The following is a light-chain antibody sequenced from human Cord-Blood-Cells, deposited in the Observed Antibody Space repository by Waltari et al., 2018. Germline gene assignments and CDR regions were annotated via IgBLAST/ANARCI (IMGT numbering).Light chain of an antibody. CDR2: AAS. CDR3: QKSYSTPYT. Sequence: IQITQSPSSLSASVGDRVTITCRANQSISSYLNWYQQKPGKAPKLLIYAASSLQSGVPSRFSDSGSGTDFTLTISRLKTEDFATYYCQKSYSTPYTFGQGTKLEIK. CDR1: QSISSY. V-gene: IGKV1-39*01. J-gene: IGKJ2*01.